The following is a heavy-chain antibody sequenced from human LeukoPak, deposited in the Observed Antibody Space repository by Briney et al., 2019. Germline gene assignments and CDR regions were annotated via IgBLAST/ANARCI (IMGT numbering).Heavy chain of an antibody. D-gene: IGHD5-18*01. CDR2: IYYSGST. Sequence: SETLSLTCTVSGGSISSSGYYWGWIRQPPGKGLEWIGSIYYSGSTYYNPSLKSRVTISVDTSKNQFSLKLSSVTAADTAVYYCARCPTAMVSFDYWGQGTLVTVSS. V-gene: IGHV4-39*01. CDR1: GGSISSSGYY. J-gene: IGHJ4*02. CDR3: ARCPTAMVSFDY.